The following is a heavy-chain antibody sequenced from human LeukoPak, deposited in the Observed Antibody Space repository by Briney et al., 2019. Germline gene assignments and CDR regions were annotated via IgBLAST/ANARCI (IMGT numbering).Heavy chain of an antibody. CDR2: IYYDGSA. CDR3: ARWGDFEFDD. J-gene: IGHJ4*02. D-gene: IGHD2-21*02. CDR1: GDSISSGSYY. V-gene: IGHV4-39*01. Sequence: PSETLSLTCTVSGDSISSGSYYWGWIRQPPGKGLEWIGNIYYDGSAYYNPSLKSRVTISIDTSKKRFSLKVTSVTAADTAVYFCARWGDFEFDDWGQGTLVTVSS.